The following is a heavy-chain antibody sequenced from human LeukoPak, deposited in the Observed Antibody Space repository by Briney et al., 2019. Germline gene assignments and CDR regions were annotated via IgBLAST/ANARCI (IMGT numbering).Heavy chain of an antibody. Sequence: GSLRLSCAASGFTFSSYAMSWVRQAPGKGLEWVSSISTSSNYIYYTDSVKGRFTISRDNAKNSLYLQMNSLRAEDTAVYYCARNVYSSGWYDYDYWGQGTLVTVSS. V-gene: IGHV3-21*01. CDR1: GFTFSSYA. CDR2: ISTSSNYI. CDR3: ARNVYSSGWYDYDY. J-gene: IGHJ4*02. D-gene: IGHD6-19*01.